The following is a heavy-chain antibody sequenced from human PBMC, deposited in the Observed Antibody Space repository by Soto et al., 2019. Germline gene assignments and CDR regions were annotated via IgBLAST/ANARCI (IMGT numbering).Heavy chain of an antibody. Sequence: PGGSLRLSCAASGFTFSSYWMSWVRQAPGKGLEWVANIKQDGSEKYYVDSVKGRFTISRDNAKNSLYLQMNSLRAEDTAVYYCAGGSYYDSRGYYPEVVFDIWGQ. CDR3: AGGSYYDSRGYYPEVVFDI. D-gene: IGHD3-22*01. V-gene: IGHV3-7*05. CDR2: IKQDGSEK. CDR1: GFTFSSYW. J-gene: IGHJ3*02.